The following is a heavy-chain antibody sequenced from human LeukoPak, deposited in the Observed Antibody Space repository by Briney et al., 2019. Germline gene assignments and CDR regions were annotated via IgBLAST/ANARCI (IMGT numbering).Heavy chain of an antibody. CDR2: ITWDGFTT. D-gene: IGHD6-13*01. CDR1: GFTFDDYA. V-gene: IGHV3-43D*04. J-gene: IGHJ4*02. Sequence: GGSLRLSCAASGFTFDDYAMHWVRQAPGKGLEWVSLITWDGFTTYYANSVKGRFTISRDNSKNSLYLQMSSLRGDDTAFYYCAKGVAGQQRGFDYWGQGTLVTVSS. CDR3: AKGVAGQQRGFDY.